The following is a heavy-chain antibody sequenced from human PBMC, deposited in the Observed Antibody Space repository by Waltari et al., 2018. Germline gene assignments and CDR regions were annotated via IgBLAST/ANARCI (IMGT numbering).Heavy chain of an antibody. J-gene: IGHJ4*02. CDR3: ARALGFSSSSGRIDS. D-gene: IGHD6-6*01. Sequence: QVQLPQWGAGLLTPSETLSLTCAVYGGSFSGYSWSWIRQPPGKGLEWIGEINHSGSANYSPSLKSRVTISVDTSKNQFSLKLSSVTAADTAVYYCARALGFSSSSGRIDSWGQGTLVTVSS. CDR2: INHSGSA. CDR1: GGSFSGYS. V-gene: IGHV4-34*01.